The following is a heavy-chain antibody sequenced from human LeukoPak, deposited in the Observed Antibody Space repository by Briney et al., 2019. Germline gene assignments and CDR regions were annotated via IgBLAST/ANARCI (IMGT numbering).Heavy chain of an antibody. CDR3: ARDNVAYYDSSGYYAPGDY. D-gene: IGHD3-22*01. CDR2: INPSGGST. V-gene: IGHV1-46*01. CDR1: GYTFTSSY. Sequence: ASVKVSCKASGYTFTSSYMHWVRQAPGQGPEWMGIINPSGGSTSYAQKFQGRVTMTRNMSTSTVYMELSSLRSEDTAVYYCARDNVAYYDSSGYYAPGDYWGQGTLVTVSS. J-gene: IGHJ4*02.